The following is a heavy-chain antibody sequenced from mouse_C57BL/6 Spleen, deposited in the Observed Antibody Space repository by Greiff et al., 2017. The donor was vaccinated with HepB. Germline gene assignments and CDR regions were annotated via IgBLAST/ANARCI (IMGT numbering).Heavy chain of an antibody. D-gene: IGHD2-4*01. J-gene: IGHJ3*01. CDR3: ASPYDYDRFAY. CDR2: INPSSGYT. V-gene: IGHV1-4*01. CDR1: GYTFTSYT. Sequence: VQLQQSGAELARPGASVKMSCKASGYTFTSYTMHWVKQRPGQGLEWIGYINPSSGYTKYNQKFKDKATLTADKSSSTAYMQLSSLTSEDSAVYYCASPYDYDRFAYWGQGTLVTVSA.